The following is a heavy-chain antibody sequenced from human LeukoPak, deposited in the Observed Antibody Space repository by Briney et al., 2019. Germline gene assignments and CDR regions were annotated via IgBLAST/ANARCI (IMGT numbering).Heavy chain of an antibody. J-gene: IGHJ4*02. Sequence: SETLSLTCTVSGGSISSSSYYWGWIRQPPGKGLEWIGSIYYSGSTYYNPSLKSRVTISVDTSKNQFSLKLSSVTAADTAVYYCARHRPRGYSGYVILTYFDYWGQGTLVTVSS. V-gene: IGHV4-39*01. CDR2: IYYSGST. D-gene: IGHD5-12*01. CDR3: ARHRPRGYSGYVILTYFDY. CDR1: GGSISSSSYY.